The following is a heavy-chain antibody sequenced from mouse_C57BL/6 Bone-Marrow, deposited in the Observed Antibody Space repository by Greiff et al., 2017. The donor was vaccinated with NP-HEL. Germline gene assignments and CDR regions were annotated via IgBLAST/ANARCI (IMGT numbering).Heavy chain of an antibody. J-gene: IGHJ2*01. V-gene: IGHV14-4*01. D-gene: IGHD1-1*01. CDR1: GFNIKDDY. CDR2: IDPENGDT. Sequence: VQLQQSGAELVRPGASVTLSCPASGFNIKDDYMHWVKQRPEQGLEWIGWIDPENGDTEYASKFQGKATITADTSSNTAYLQLSSLTSEDTAVYYCTTTVVADYWGQGTTLTVSS. CDR3: TTTVVADY.